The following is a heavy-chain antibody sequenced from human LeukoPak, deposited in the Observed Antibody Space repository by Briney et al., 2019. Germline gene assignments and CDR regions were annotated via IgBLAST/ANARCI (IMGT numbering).Heavy chain of an antibody. Sequence: GGSLRLSCAASGFTLSTYSMNWVRQAPGEGLELVSSISSSSSYIDYTDSVKGRFTISRDNAKNSLYLQMNSLRAEDTAVYYCARGSGCSSTSCYPDYWGQGTLVTVSS. CDR2: ISSSSSYI. J-gene: IGHJ4*02. D-gene: IGHD2-2*01. V-gene: IGHV3-21*01. CDR1: GFTLSTYS. CDR3: ARGSGCSSTSCYPDY.